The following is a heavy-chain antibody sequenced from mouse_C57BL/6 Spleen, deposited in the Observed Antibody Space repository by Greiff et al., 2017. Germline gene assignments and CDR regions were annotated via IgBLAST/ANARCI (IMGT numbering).Heavy chain of an antibody. CDR1: GYTFTSYW. CDR3: ALYYEYDDYARDY. Sequence: QVQLQQPGAELVRPGSSVKLSCKASGYTFTSYWMHWVKQRPIQGLEWIGNIDPSDSETHYNQKFKDKATLTVDKSSSTAYMQLSSLTSEDSAVYYGALYYEYDDYARDYWGQGTSVTVSS. CDR2: IDPSDSET. D-gene: IGHD2-4*01. J-gene: IGHJ4*01. V-gene: IGHV1-52*01.